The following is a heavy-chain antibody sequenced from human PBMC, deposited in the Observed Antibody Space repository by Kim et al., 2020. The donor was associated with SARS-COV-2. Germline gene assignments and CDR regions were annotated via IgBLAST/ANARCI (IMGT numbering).Heavy chain of an antibody. CDR3: ARDYYDSSGYTHYYGMDV. J-gene: IGHJ6*02. CDR2: NYYSGST. D-gene: IGHD3-22*01. Sequence: SETLSLTCTVSGGSVSSGSYYWSWIRQPPGKGLEWIGYNYYSGSTNYNPSLKSRVTISVDTSKNQFSLKLSSVTAADTAVYYCARDYYDSSGYTHYYGMDVWGQGTTVTVSS. CDR1: GGSVSSGSYY. V-gene: IGHV4-61*01.